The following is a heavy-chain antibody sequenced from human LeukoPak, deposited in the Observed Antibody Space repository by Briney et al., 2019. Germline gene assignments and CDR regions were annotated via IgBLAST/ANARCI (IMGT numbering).Heavy chain of an antibody. V-gene: IGHV3-48*03. D-gene: IGHD2-2*01. CDR2: INSGSTDI. J-gene: IGHJ4*02. CDR1: GFTLSSYE. CDR3: ARAVSPTHCSNLRCYFCDN. Sequence: GGSLRLSCAASGFTLSSYEMNWFRQAPGKGLEWVSYINSGSTDIQYADSVKGRFTISRDNAKTYLYLKMNSLRAADAAVYSCARAVSPTHCSNLRCYFCDNWGPGTLVTVSS.